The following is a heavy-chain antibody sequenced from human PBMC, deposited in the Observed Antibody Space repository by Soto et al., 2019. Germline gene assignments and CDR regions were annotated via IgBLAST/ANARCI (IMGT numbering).Heavy chain of an antibody. V-gene: IGHV3-30-3*01. J-gene: IGHJ6*02. D-gene: IGHD3-10*01. CDR1: GFAFSSYA. Sequence: GGSLRLSCAASGFAFSSYAMHWVRQAPGKGLEWVAVISYDGSNKYYADSVKGRFTISRDNSKNTLYLQMNSLRAEDTAVYYCARDRSGYGSGSYSYYYYYYGMDVWGQGTTVTV. CDR2: ISYDGSNK. CDR3: ARDRSGYGSGSYSYYYYYYGMDV.